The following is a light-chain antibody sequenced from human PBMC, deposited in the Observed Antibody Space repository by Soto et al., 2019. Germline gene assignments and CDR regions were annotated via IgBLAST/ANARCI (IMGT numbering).Light chain of an antibody. J-gene: IGKJ4*01. CDR1: QGINNY. CDR2: AAT. V-gene: IGKV1-17*03. CDR3: LQHNTSPLA. Sequence: DIQMTQSLSAVSASVGDRVAITCRASQGINNYLAWFQQKPGKAPKRLIYAATTLQTGVPSRFSGSGSGTEFTLTISSLQPEDFATYYCLQHNTSPLAFGGGTKVDI.